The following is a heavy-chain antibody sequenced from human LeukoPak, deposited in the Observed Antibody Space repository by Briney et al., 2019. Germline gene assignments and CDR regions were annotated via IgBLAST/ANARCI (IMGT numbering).Heavy chain of an antibody. V-gene: IGHV4-59*08. CDR3: ARQLAPSYDILTGYYDY. CDR2: IYYSGST. Sequence: SETLSLTCTVSGGSISTYFCSWIRQPPGKGLEWIGYIYYSGSTNYNPSLKSRVTISVDTSKNQFSLKLSSVTAADTAVYYCARQLAPSYDILTGYYDYWGQGTLVTVSS. CDR1: GGSISTYF. D-gene: IGHD3-9*01. J-gene: IGHJ4*02.